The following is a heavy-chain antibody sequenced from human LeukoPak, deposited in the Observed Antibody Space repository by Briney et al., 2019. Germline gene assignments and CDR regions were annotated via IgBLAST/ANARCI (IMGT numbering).Heavy chain of an antibody. CDR3: ARGAWSGYYSLDY. D-gene: IGHD3-3*01. CDR2: IYHSGST. V-gene: IGHV4-38-2*01. J-gene: IGHJ4*02. Sequence: SETLSLTCAVSGYSISSDCYWGWIRQPPGKGLEWIGSIYHSGSTYYNPSLKSRVTISVDTSKNQFSLKLSSVTAADTAVYYRARGAWSGYYSLDYWGQGTLVTVSS. CDR1: GYSISSDCY.